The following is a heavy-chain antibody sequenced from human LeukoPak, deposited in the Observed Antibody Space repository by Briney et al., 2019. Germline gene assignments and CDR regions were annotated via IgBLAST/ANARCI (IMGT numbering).Heavy chain of an antibody. CDR1: GYTFTGYY. D-gene: IGHD2-15*01. Sequence: ASVKVSCKASGYTFTGYYMHWVRQAPGQGLEWMGWINPNSGGTNYAQKFQGRVTMTRDTSISTAYMELSSLRSDDTAVYYCARRGSHCSGSSCYGTFDYWGQGTLATVSS. CDR3: ARRGSHCSGSSCYGTFDY. J-gene: IGHJ4*02. V-gene: IGHV1-2*02. CDR2: INPNSGGT.